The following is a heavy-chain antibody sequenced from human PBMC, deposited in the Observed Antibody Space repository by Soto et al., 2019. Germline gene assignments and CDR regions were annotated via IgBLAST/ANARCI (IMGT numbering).Heavy chain of an antibody. CDR1: GGSMTPYY. J-gene: IGHJ6*01. CDR3: AGIREDVYYGTDL. D-gene: IGHD3-16*01. Sequence: SETLSVTGRVSGGSMTPYYWHWIRQPAGKRLEWIVLIYTRVITSYNPSLQSRVTLLVDTSKNEFSLKLISVPAADTAVYYCAGIREDVYYGTDLWGPGTRVTVSS. CDR2: IYTRVIT. V-gene: IGHV4-4*07.